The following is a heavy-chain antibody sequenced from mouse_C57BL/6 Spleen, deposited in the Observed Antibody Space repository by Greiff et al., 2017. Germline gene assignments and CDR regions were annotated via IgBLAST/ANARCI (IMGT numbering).Heavy chain of an antibody. CDR2: INPNNGGT. CDR3: ARVTTTVVADY. J-gene: IGHJ2*01. Sequence: EVQLQQSGPELVKPGASVKISCKASGYTFTDYYMNWVKQSHGKSLEWIGDINPNNGGTSYNQKFKGKATLTVDKSSSTAYMELRSLTPEDSAVYYCARVTTTVVADYWGQGTTLTVSS. CDR1: GYTFTDYY. D-gene: IGHD1-1*01. V-gene: IGHV1-26*01.